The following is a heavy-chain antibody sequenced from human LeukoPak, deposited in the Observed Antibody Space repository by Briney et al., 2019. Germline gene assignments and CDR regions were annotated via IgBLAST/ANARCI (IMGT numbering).Heavy chain of an antibody. D-gene: IGHD4-17*01. V-gene: IGHV1-2*02. J-gene: IGHJ4*02. CDR3: ARGYDDFPDY. CDR1: GYTFPGYY. Sequence: ASVKVSCKASGYTFPGYYMHWVRQAPGHRREWMGWINPNSGGTKYAQQSQGRVTMTTDTSIGPAYVELSRVRCDGPAVYYGARGYDDFPDYWGQGTLITVSS. CDR2: INPNSGGT.